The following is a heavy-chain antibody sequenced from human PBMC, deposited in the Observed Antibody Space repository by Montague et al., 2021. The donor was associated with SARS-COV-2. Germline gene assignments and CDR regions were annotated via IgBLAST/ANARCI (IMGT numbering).Heavy chain of an antibody. D-gene: IGHD3-9*01. J-gene: IGHJ4*02. Sequence: SLRLSCAASGFTFSSYAMSWVRQAPGKGLGWVPAIRGSGGRTYYADSVKGRFTIPKDNPKNTLYLQMNSLRAEDTAVYYCAKDLHYDILTGYWDYWGQGTLVTVSS. V-gene: IGHV3-23*01. CDR3: AKDLHYDILTGYWDY. CDR2: IRGSGGRT. CDR1: GFTFSSYA.